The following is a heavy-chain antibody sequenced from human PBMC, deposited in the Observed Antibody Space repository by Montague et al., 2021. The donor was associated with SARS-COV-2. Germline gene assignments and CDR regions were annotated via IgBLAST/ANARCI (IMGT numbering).Heavy chain of an antibody. CDR1: GFTFSSYG. CDR3: ARDPKYYDILTGYLIARSYYYYYDGMDV. D-gene: IGHD3-9*01. V-gene: IGHV3-33*05. J-gene: IGHJ6*02. CDR2: ISYDGSNK. Sequence: SLRLSCAASGFTFSSYGMHWVRQAPGKGLEWVAVISYDGSNKYYADSVKGRFTISRDNSKNTLYLQMNSLRAVDTAVYYCARDPKYYDILTGYLIARSYYYYYDGMDVWGQGTTVTVSS.